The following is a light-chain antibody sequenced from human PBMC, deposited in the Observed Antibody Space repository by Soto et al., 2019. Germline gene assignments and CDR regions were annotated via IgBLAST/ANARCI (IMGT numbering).Light chain of an antibody. Sequence: IVLTQSPGTLSLSPGERATLSCRASQSVSSSYLVWYQQKTGQAPRLLIYSASTRATGIPARFSGSVSGTDFTLTISSLEPDDFAVYYCQQFGTSPPAITFGQGTRLELK. CDR1: QSVSSSY. CDR2: SAS. J-gene: IGKJ5*01. V-gene: IGKV3-20*01. CDR3: QQFGTSPPAIT.